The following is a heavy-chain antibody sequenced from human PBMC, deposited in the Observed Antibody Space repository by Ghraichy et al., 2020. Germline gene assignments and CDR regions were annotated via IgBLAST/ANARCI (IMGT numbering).Heavy chain of an antibody. Sequence: GGSLSLSCAASGFTVSSNYMSWVRQAPGKGLEWVSVIYSGGSTYYADSVKGRFTISRDNSKNTLYLQMNSLRAEDTAVYYCARGVAIFGVDPTDYFDYWGQGTLVTVSS. D-gene: IGHD3-3*01. CDR2: IYSGGST. V-gene: IGHV3-53*01. CDR1: GFTVSSNY. J-gene: IGHJ4*02. CDR3: ARGVAIFGVDPTDYFDY.